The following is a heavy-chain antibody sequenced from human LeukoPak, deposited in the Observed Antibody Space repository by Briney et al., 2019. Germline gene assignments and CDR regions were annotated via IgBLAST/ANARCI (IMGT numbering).Heavy chain of an antibody. V-gene: IGHV1-69*05. Sequence: TVKVSCKASGGTFSSYAISWVRQAPGQGLEWMGRIIPIFGTANYAQKFQGRVTITTDESTGTAYMELSSLRSEDTAVYYCARDVGIAVAGYYFDYWGQGTLVTVSS. D-gene: IGHD6-19*01. CDR1: GGTFSSYA. CDR2: IIPIFGTA. J-gene: IGHJ4*02. CDR3: ARDVGIAVAGYYFDY.